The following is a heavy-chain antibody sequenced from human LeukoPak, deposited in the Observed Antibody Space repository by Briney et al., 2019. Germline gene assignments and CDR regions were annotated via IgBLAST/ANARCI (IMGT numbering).Heavy chain of an antibody. J-gene: IGHJ4*02. CDR3: AKVHDDFRQFDF. CDR2: IIPIFGTG. D-gene: IGHD3-3*01. Sequence: GASVKVSCKASGGTFANYAISWVRKAPGQGLEWMGGIIPIFGTGHSAQKFQGRVTITADESTRTTHMELRSLRSDDTAVYYCAKVHDDFRQFDFWGQGTLVTVSS. V-gene: IGHV1-69*13. CDR1: GGTFANYA.